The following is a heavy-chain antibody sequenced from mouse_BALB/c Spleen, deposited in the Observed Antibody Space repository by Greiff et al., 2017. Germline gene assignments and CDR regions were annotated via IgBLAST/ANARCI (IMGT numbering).Heavy chain of an antibody. CDR2: IWTGGGT. D-gene: IGHD2-10*02. J-gene: IGHJ4*01. CDR3: VRGYGNYPYAMDY. V-gene: IGHV2-9-2*01. CDR1: GFSLTSYD. Sequence: LVESGPGLVAPSQSLSITCTVSGFSLTSYDISWIRQPPGKGLEWLGVIWTGGGTNYNSAFMSRLSISKDNSKSQVFLKMNSLQTDDTAIYYCVRGYGNYPYAMDYWGQGTSVTVSS.